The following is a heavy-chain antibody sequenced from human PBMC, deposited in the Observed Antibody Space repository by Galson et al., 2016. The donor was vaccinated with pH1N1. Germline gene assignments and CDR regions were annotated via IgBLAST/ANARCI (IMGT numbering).Heavy chain of an antibody. D-gene: IGHD4-17*01. CDR1: GFSLSTSGVG. CDR3: ARNGYGDYVGYFDY. V-gene: IGHV2-5*02. Sequence: PALVKPTQTLTLTCTFSGFSLSTSGVGVGWTRQPPGKALEWLALIYWDDDKRYRPSLKSRLTITKDTSKNQVVLTMTNMDPVDTATYYCARNGYGDYVGYFDYWGQGTLVTVSS. J-gene: IGHJ4*02. CDR2: IYWDDDK.